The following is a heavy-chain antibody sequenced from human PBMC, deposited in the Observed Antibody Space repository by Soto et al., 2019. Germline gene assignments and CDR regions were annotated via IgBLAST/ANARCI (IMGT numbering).Heavy chain of an antibody. Sequence: EVQLLESGGGLVQPGGSLRLSCAASGFTFSSYGMTWVRQAPGKGLEWVSSISGSDGGTYFADSVKGRFTISRDNSRKTLYLQLNSLGAEDTAVYYCAIVNTALDYWGQGTLFTVSS. CDR3: AIVNTALDY. CDR1: GFTFSSYG. D-gene: IGHD5-18*01. J-gene: IGHJ4*02. CDR2: ISGSDGGT. V-gene: IGHV3-23*01.